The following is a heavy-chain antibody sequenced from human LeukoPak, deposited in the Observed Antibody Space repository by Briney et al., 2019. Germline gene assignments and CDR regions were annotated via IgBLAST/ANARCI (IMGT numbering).Heavy chain of an antibody. CDR3: ARDASLQMGAFDV. CDR2: IYHSGST. V-gene: IGHV4-4*02. CDR1: GFTSSNYW. D-gene: IGHD1-1*01. Sequence: GSLRLSCAASGFTSSNYWMIWVRQPPGEGLEWIGEIYHSGSTKYNPSLKSRVTISVDKSKNQFSLKVSSVTAADTAVYYCARDASLQMGAFDVWGHGTMVTVSS. J-gene: IGHJ3*01.